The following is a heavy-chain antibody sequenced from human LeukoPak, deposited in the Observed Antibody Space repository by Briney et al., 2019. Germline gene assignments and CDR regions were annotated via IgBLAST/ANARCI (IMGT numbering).Heavy chain of an antibody. Sequence: ASVKVSCKPSGYSFTVYYMHWMRQAPGQGLEWMGWINLNSGDTNYAEKFQGRVTMTRDTSISTAYVELSRLRYDDTAVYYCASWAGGNAPVASFDYWGQGTLVTVSS. CDR2: INLNSGDT. D-gene: IGHD1-14*01. CDR1: GYSFTVYY. CDR3: ASWAGGNAPVASFDY. J-gene: IGHJ4*02. V-gene: IGHV1-2*02.